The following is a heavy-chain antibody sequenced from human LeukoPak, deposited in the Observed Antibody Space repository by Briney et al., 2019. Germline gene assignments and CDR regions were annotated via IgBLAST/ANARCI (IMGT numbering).Heavy chain of an antibody. V-gene: IGHV3-23*01. Sequence: GGSLRLSRAASGFTFSTYAMSWVRQAPGKGLEWVSDISGSGSSTYYADSVKGRITIARDNSKNKLYLQMNSLRAEDATDYYCAKEMAAMLVLDFWGQGSMVTVHS. J-gene: IGHJ3*01. CDR2: ISGSGSST. CDR1: GFTFSTYA. CDR3: AKEMAAMLVLDF. D-gene: IGHD5-24*01.